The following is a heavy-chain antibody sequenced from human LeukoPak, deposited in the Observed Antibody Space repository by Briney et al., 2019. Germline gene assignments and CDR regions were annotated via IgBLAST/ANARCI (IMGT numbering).Heavy chain of an antibody. CDR3: ARVLTYSSSSVSAFDI. Sequence: SETLSLTCTVSGGSLSSYYWSWIRQPPGKGLEWIGFIYYSGSTYDNPSLKSRVTISRDTSKNQFSLKLSSVTAADTAVYYCARVLTYSSSSVSAFDIWGQGTMVTVSS. CDR1: GGSLSSYY. V-gene: IGHV4-59*01. CDR2: IYYSGST. J-gene: IGHJ3*02. D-gene: IGHD6-13*01.